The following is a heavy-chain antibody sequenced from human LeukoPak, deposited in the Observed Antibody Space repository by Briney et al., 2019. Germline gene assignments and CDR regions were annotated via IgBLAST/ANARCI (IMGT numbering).Heavy chain of an antibody. CDR1: GFTFSNFW. CDR2: LKQDGSEK. V-gene: IGHV3-7*01. CDR3: VRSLSLSY. Sequence: GGSLRLSCAVSGFTFSNFWMSWVRRAPGKGLEWVANLKQDGSEKNYVDSVKGRFTVSRDNAKNALYLQMNSLRVEDTAMYYCVRSLSLSYWGQGALVTVSS. J-gene: IGHJ4*02.